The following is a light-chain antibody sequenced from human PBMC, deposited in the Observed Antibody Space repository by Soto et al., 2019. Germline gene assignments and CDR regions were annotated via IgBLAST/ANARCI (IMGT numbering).Light chain of an antibody. CDR2: DAS. V-gene: IGKV3-20*01. CDR3: QQFSSYPLT. J-gene: IGKJ4*01. Sequence: EFGVKQSPCTLSLSTGERATLSCRASQTVRNNYLAWYQQKPGQAPRLLIYDASSRATGIPDRFSGGGSGTDFTLTISRLEPEDFAVYYCQQFSSYPLTFGGGTRWMS. CDR1: QTVRNNY.